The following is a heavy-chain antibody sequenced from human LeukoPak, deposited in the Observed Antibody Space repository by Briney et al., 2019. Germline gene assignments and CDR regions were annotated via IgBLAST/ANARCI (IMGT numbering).Heavy chain of an antibody. V-gene: IGHV3-30*18. CDR3: AKMLGYCSSTSCYAGGDY. CDR1: GFTFSSYG. Sequence: GGSLRLSCAASGFTFSSYGMHWVRQAPGKGLEWVAVTSYDGSNKYYADSVKGRFTISRDNSKNTLYLQMNSLRAEDTAVYYCAKMLGYCSSTSCYAGGDYWGQGTLVTVSS. CDR2: TSYDGSNK. J-gene: IGHJ4*02. D-gene: IGHD2-2*01.